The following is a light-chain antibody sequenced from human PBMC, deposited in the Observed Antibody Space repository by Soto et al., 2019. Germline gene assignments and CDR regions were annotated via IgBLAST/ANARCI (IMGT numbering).Light chain of an antibody. Sequence: EIVLTQSPGTLSLSPGERATLSCRASQSVSSSYLAWYQQKPGQAPRLLIYGASSSATGIPDRFSGSGSGPDFSLTISRLEPEDFAVYYCQQYGSSPRTFGQGTKLEIK. CDR3: QQYGSSPRT. CDR2: GAS. V-gene: IGKV3-20*01. CDR1: QSVSSSY. J-gene: IGKJ2*02.